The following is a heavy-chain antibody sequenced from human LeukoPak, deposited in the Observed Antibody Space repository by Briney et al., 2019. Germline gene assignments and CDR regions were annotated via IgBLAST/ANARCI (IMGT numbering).Heavy chain of an antibody. CDR2: ISSNGGTT. J-gene: IGHJ4*02. Sequence: GGSLRLSCAASGFAFSRYVMHWVRQSPGKGLEDVSTISSNGGTTYYADSVKGRFTISRDNSKNTLYLQMSSLRAEDTAVYYCVKGHDSSGYYLSYSDYWGQGALVTVSS. CDR3: VKGHDSSGYYLSYSDY. V-gene: IGHV3-64D*09. CDR1: GFAFSRYV. D-gene: IGHD3-22*01.